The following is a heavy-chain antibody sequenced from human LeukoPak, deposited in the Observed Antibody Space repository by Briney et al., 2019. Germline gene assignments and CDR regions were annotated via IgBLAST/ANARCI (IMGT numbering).Heavy chain of an antibody. Sequence: GRSLRLSCAASGFTFDDYAMHWVRQAPGKGLEWVSGISWNSGSIGYADSVKGRFTISRDNAKNSLYLQMNSLRAEDTALYYCAKDTGSYYYYGMDVRGQGTTVTVSS. CDR2: ISWNSGSI. D-gene: IGHD1-1*01. CDR1: GFTFDDYA. CDR3: AKDTGSYYYYGMDV. J-gene: IGHJ6*02. V-gene: IGHV3-9*01.